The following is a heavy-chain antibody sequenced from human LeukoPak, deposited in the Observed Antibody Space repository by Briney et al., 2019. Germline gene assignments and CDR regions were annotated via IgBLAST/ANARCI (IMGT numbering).Heavy chain of an antibody. V-gene: IGHV4-59*08. CDR2: IYYSGST. CDR1: GGSISSYY. CDR3: ARQIMWGATNRFDY. D-gene: IGHD1-26*01. Sequence: SETLSLTCTVSGGSISSYYWSWIRQPPGKGLAWIGYIYYSGSTNYNPSLKSRVTISVDTSKNQFSLKLSSVTAADTAVYYCARQIMWGATNRFDYWGQGTLVTVSS. J-gene: IGHJ4*02.